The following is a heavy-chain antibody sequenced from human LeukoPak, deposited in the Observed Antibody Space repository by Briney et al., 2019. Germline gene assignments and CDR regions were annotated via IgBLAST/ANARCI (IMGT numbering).Heavy chain of an antibody. CDR3: ATGYSSGWYPYYFDY. CDR1: GFTFTSYG. D-gene: IGHD6-19*01. Sequence: GGSLRHSCAASGFTFTSYGMHWVRQAPGKGLEWVAVISYDGSNKYYADSVKGRFTISRDSSMNTLHLQMNSLRAEDTAVYYCATGYSSGWYPYYFDYWGQGTLVTVSS. CDR2: ISYDGSNK. J-gene: IGHJ4*02. V-gene: IGHV3-30*03.